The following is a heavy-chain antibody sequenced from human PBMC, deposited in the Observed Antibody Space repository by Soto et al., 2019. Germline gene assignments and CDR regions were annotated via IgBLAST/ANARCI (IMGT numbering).Heavy chain of an antibody. D-gene: IGHD1-26*01. Sequence: QVQLQESGPGLVKPSETLSLTCTVSGGSISSYYWSWIRQPPGKGLEWIGYIYYSGSTNYNPSLKSRVTISVDTSKNQFSLKLSSVTAADTAVYYCARRWGYAFDIWGQGTMVTGSS. J-gene: IGHJ3*02. CDR2: IYYSGST. V-gene: IGHV4-59*08. CDR1: GGSISSYY. CDR3: ARRWGYAFDI.